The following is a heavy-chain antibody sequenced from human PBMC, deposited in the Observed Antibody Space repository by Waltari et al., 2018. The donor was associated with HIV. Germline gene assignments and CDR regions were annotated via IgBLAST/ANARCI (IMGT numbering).Heavy chain of an antibody. CDR2: INSDGSTR. CDR3: ARASHYIEFSTFDGDYYFDL. V-gene: IGHV3-74*01. CDR1: GCTARTHR. D-gene: IGHD3-9*01. Sequence: VQLVAAGGGSIKTGRSLRLSCAGSGCTARTHRMAWGRPGPGKGLVWVARINSDGSTRNYADAVKGRFVISRDNSRNTVYLQLNSVKVEDTAVYFCARASHYIEFSTFDGDYYFDLWGRGTRVAVSS. J-gene: IGHJ4*02.